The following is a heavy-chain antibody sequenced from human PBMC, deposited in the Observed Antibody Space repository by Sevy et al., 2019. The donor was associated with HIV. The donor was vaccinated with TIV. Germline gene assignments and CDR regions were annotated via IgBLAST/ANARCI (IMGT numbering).Heavy chain of an antibody. D-gene: IGHD3-22*01. CDR3: AKTNYYDSSGSSIGDYFDY. J-gene: IGHJ4*02. V-gene: IGHV3-23*01. CDR1: GFTFSSYA. Sequence: GGSLRLSCAASGFTFSSYAMSWVRQAPGKGLEWVSAISGSGGSTYYEDSVKGRFTISRDNSKNTVYLQMNSLRAEDTAVYYCAKTNYYDSSGSSIGDYFDYWGQGTLVTVSS. CDR2: ISGSGGST.